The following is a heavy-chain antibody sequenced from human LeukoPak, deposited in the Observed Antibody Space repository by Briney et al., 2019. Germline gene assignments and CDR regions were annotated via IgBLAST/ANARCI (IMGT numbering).Heavy chain of an antibody. V-gene: IGHV3-11*01. D-gene: IGHD1-1*01. J-gene: IGHJ4*02. Sequence: KSGGSLRLSCAASGFTFSDYYMNWIRQASGKGLEWVSYISTSGTTMSYADSVKGRFTISRDSAKNSLYLQMNSLRAEDTAVYYCARGTTGTTDFDYWGQGALVTVSS. CDR2: ISTSGTTM. CDR1: GFTFSDYY. CDR3: ARGTTGTTDFDY.